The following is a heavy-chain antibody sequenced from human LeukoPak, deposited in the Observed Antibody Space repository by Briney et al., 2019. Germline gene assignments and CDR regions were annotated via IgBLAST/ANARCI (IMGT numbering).Heavy chain of an antibody. CDR1: GGSISSYY. CDR2: IYYSGST. Sequence: PSETLSLTCTVSGGSISSYYWSWIRQPPGKGLEWIGYIYYSGSTYYNPSLKSRVTISVDTSKNQFSLKLSSVTAADTAVYYCARENCSSTSCSLSGWFDPWGQGTLVTVSS. V-gene: IGHV4-30-4*08. D-gene: IGHD2-2*01. CDR3: ARENCSSTSCSLSGWFDP. J-gene: IGHJ5*02.